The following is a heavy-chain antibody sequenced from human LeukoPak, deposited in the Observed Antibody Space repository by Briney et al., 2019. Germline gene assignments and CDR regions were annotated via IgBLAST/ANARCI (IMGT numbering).Heavy chain of an antibody. CDR2: ISSSSSYI. J-gene: IGHJ4*02. D-gene: IGHD3-10*01. V-gene: IGHV3-21*01. CDR1: GFTFSIYS. CDR3: ARDLGSYYYGSGSYFDY. Sequence: GGSLRLSCAASGFTFSIYSMNWVRQAPGKGLEWVSSISSSSSYIYYADSVKGRFTISRDNAKNSLYLQMNSLRAEDTAVYYCARDLGSYYYGSGSYFDYWGQGTLVTVSS.